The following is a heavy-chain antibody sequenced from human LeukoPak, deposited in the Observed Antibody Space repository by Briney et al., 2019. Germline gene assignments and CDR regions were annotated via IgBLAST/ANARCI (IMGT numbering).Heavy chain of an antibody. CDR1: GFTFSNAW. CDR2: IKSKTDGGTT. CDR3: TTGRAPELTTYYDFWSGYQNGHYYYYYMDV. V-gene: IGHV3-15*01. D-gene: IGHD3-3*01. J-gene: IGHJ6*03. Sequence: GGSLRLSCAASGFTFSNAWMSWVRQAPGKGLEWVGRIKSKTDGGTTDYAAPVKGRFTISRDDSKNTLYLQMNSLKTEDTAVYYCTTGRAPELTTYYDFWSGYQNGHYYYYYMDVWGKGTTVTVSS.